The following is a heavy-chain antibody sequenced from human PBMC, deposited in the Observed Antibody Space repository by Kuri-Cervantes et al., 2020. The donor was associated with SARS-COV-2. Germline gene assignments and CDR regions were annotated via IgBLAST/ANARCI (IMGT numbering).Heavy chain of an antibody. V-gene: IGHV1-3*01. J-gene: IGHJ4*02. CDR2: INAVNGNT. CDR3: ARYCGGKRPYFDY. Sequence: ASVKVSCKASGYIFTNYALHWVRQAPGQRLEWMGWINAVNGNTKYSQKFQGRVTITRDTSASTAYMELRSLRSDDTAVYYCARYCGGKRPYFDYWGQGTLVTVSS. D-gene: IGHD2-15*01. CDR1: GYIFTNYA.